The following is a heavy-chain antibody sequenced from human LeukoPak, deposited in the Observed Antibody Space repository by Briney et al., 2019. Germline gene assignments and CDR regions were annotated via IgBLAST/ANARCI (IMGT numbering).Heavy chain of an antibody. Sequence: SETLSLTCAVYGGSFSGYYWSWIRQPPGKGLEWIGEINHSGSTNYNPSLKSRVTISVDTSKNQFSLKLSSVTAADTAVYYCARAVIWFGELRPPDYWGQGTLVTVSS. J-gene: IGHJ4*02. CDR1: GGSFSGYY. V-gene: IGHV4-34*01. D-gene: IGHD3-10*01. CDR3: ARAVIWFGELRPPDY. CDR2: INHSGST.